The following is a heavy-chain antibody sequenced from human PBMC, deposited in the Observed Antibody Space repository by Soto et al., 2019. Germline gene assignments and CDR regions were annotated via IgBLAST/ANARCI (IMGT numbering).Heavy chain of an antibody. CDR2: INPNSGGT. CDR3: AIVTYYYDSSGYYTDAFDI. V-gene: IGHV1-2*04. D-gene: IGHD3-22*01. Sequence: ASVKVSCKASGYTFTGYYMHWVRQAPGQGLEWMGWINPNSGGTNYAQKFQGWVTMTRDTSISTAYMELSSLRSEDTAVYYCAIVTYYYDSSGYYTDAFDIWGQGTMVTVSS. J-gene: IGHJ3*02. CDR1: GYTFTGYY.